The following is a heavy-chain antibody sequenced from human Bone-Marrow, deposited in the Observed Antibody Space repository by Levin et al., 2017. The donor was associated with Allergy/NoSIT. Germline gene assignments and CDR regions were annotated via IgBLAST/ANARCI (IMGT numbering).Heavy chain of an antibody. CDR1: GYIFTSAW. CDR2: VYPSDSET. J-gene: IGHJ6*02. D-gene: IGHD2-15*01. Sequence: GGSLRLSCKASGYIFTSAWIAWVRLLPGKGLEWVGIVYPSDSETTYSPSFRGQVTISADQATNTAYLQWSSLTASDTAIYYCARHEGYLHGGRFFYFGMDVWGQGTSVTVSS. V-gene: IGHV5-51*01. CDR3: ARHEGYLHGGRFFYFGMDV.